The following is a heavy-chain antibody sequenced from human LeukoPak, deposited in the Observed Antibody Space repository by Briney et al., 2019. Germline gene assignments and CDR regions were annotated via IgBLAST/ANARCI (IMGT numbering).Heavy chain of an antibody. J-gene: IGHJ4*02. Sequence: KPSETLSLTCTVSGVSISSYYWSWIRQPPGKGLEWIGYIYYSGSTNYNPSLRGRVTISVDTSKNHFSLRLSSVTAADTAVYYCARKSTSWYAPFDSWGQGTLVTVSS. D-gene: IGHD2-2*01. V-gene: IGHV4-59*01. CDR3: ARKSTSWYAPFDS. CDR1: GVSISSYY. CDR2: IYYSGST.